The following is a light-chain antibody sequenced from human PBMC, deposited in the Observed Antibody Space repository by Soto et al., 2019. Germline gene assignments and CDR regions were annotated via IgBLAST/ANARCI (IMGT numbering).Light chain of an antibody. CDR3: QQYNSYWT. J-gene: IGKJ1*01. CDR2: DAS. V-gene: IGKV1-5*01. CDR1: QNIGAS. Sequence: QMTQSPSTLSASVGDRVTITCRASQNIGASLAWYQHKLGKAPNLLIYDASNLESGVPSRFSGTVSGTEFTLTFSSLQAEDSATYYCQQYNSYWTFGQGTKVDIK.